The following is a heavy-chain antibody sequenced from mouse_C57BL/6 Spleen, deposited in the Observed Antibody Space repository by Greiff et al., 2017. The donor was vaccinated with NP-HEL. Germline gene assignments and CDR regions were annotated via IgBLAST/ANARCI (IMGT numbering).Heavy chain of an antibody. CDR1: GYTFTSYW. V-gene: IGHV1-72*01. CDR2: IDPNSGGT. J-gene: IGHJ4*01. Sequence: QVQLKQPGAELVKPGASVKLSCKASGYTFTSYWMHWVKQRPGRGLEWIGRIDPNSGGTKYNEKFKSKATLTVDKPSSTAYMLLSSLRSADSAVYYCAKSNWDDYYAMDYWGQGTSVTVSS. CDR3: AKSNWDDYYAMDY. D-gene: IGHD4-1*01.